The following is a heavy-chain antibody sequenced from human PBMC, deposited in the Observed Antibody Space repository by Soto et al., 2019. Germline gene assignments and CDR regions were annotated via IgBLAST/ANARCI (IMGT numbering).Heavy chain of an antibody. CDR1: GFTFSSVW. Sequence: GGSLRLSCVGSGFTFSSVWMNWVRQAPGKGLEWLGRIKTKSDGGPTDYTAPVKGRFTISRDDSIHTVYLQMDSLKTEDTALYYCTRNDAFDVWGQGTMVTVSS. CDR3: TRNDAFDV. J-gene: IGHJ3*01. V-gene: IGHV3-15*07. CDR2: IKTKSDGGPT.